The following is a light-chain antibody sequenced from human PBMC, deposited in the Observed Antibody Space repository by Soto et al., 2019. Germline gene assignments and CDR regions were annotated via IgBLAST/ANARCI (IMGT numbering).Light chain of an antibody. CDR3: CSYAGSSTPYV. CDR2: EVS. J-gene: IGLJ1*01. Sequence: QSVLTQPASVSGSPGQSITISCTGTSSDVGSYNLVSWYQQHPGKAPKLMIYEVSKRPSGVSNRFSGSKSGNTASLTISGLQAGDEADYYCCSYAGSSTPYVFGTGTKVTV. CDR1: SSDVGSYNL. V-gene: IGLV2-23*02.